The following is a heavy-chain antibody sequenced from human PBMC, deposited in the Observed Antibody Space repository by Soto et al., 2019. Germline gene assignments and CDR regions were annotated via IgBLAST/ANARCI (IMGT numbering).Heavy chain of an antibody. CDR3: AGVCWSRGRVV. CDR1: GESVSTDSAD. CDR2: TYYRSKWYN. J-gene: IGHJ6*02. V-gene: IGHV6-1*01. Sequence: PSQTLSLTCAIFGESVSTDSADWNWIRQSQSKGLEWLGSTYYRSKWYNDYAVSVKSRITINPDTYKNQFSLHLTSVTPEDTAVYYCAGVCWSRGRVVWGPETTVTVFS.